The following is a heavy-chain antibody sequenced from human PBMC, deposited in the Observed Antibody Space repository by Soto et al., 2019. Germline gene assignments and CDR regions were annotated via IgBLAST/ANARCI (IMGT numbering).Heavy chain of an antibody. CDR1: GFMFSPYW. CDR2: ISVGASDK. Sequence: EVQLVESGGGLVQPGGSLRLSCAASGFMFSPYWMSWVRQDPRKGLEWVATISVGASDKFYVESVKGRFTVSRDDAKNSVYLQMNSLRDEDTAVYYCVREDWHRFDAWGQGTLVTVSS. CDR3: VREDWHRFDA. J-gene: IGHJ4*02. V-gene: IGHV3-7*01. D-gene: IGHD3-9*01.